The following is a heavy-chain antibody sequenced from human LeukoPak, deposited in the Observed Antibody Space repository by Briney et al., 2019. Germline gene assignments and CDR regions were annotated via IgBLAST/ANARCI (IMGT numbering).Heavy chain of an antibody. CDR3: AMGIQLWLRFDY. V-gene: IGHV1-69*06. CDR1: GGTFSSYA. Sequence: ASVKVSCKASGGTFSSYAISWVRQAPGQGLEWMGGIIPIFGTANYAQKFQGRVTITADKSTSTAYMELSSLRSEDTAVYYCAMGIQLWLRFDYWGQGTLVTASS. D-gene: IGHD5-18*01. J-gene: IGHJ4*02. CDR2: IIPIFGTA.